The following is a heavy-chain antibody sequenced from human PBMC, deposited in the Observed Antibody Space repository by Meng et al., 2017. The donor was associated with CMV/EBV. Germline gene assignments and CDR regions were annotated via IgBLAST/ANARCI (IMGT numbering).Heavy chain of an antibody. Sequence: GESLKISCAASGFTVSSNYMSWVRQAPGKGLEWVSVIYSGGSTYYADSVKGRFTISRDNSKNTLYLQKNSLIAEDTAVYYCARGGSGWYYFDYWGQGTLVTVSS. CDR3: ARGGSGWYYFDY. V-gene: IGHV3-53*01. CDR2: IYSGGST. CDR1: GFTVSSNY. D-gene: IGHD6-19*01. J-gene: IGHJ4*02.